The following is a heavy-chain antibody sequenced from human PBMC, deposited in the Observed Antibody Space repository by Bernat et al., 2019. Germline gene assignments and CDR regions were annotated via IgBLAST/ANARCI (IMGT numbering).Heavy chain of an antibody. CDR1: GGSISSYY. CDR3: ARDSRYYFDY. V-gene: IGHV4-59*01. J-gene: IGHJ4*02. Sequence: QVQLQESGPGLVKPSETLSLTCTVSGGSISSYYWNWIRQPPGKGLEWIGYIYYSGSTNYNPSLKSRVTISVDTSKNQFSLKLSSVTAADTAVYYCARDSRYYFDYWGQGTLVTVSS. CDR2: IYYSGST.